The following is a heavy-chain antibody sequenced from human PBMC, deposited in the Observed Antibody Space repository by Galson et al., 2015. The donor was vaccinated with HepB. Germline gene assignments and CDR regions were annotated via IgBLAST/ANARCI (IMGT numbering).Heavy chain of an antibody. CDR2: ISYDGSNK. J-gene: IGHJ6*03. CDR1: GFTFSSYG. Sequence: SLRLSCAASGFTFSSYGMHWVRQAPGKGLEWVAVISYDGSNKYYADSVKGRFTISRDNSKNTLYLQMNSLRAEDTDVYYCARFPMLSYYYYYYYMDVWGKGTTVTVSS. CDR3: ARFPMLSYYYYYYYMDV. D-gene: IGHD2-8*01. V-gene: IGHV3-30*03.